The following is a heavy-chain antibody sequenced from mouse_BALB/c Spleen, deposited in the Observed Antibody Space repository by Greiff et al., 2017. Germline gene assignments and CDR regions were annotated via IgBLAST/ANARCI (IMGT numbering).Heavy chain of an antibody. J-gene: IGHJ3*01. Sequence: EVNLVESGGDLVKPGGSLKLSCAASGFTFSSYGMSWVRQTPDKRLEWVATISSGGSYTYYPDSVKGRFTISRDNAKNTLYLQMSSLKSEDTAMYYCARHGSSSAWFAYWGQGTLVTVSA. V-gene: IGHV5-6*01. CDR2: ISSGGSYT. CDR1: GFTFSSYG. CDR3: ARHGSSSAWFAY. D-gene: IGHD1-1*01.